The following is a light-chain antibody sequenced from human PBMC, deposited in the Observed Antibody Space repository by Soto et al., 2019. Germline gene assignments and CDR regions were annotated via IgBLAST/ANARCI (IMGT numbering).Light chain of an antibody. CDR2: DVS. CDR3: CSYAGSYTHYV. V-gene: IGLV2-11*01. CDR1: SSDVGGYNY. J-gene: IGLJ1*01. Sequence: QSALTQPRSVSGSPGQSITISCTGTSSDVGGYNYVSWYRQHPGKAPKLMIYDVSKRPSGVPDRFSGSKSGNTASLTISGLQAEDEADCCSYAGSYTHYVFGTGTKLTVL.